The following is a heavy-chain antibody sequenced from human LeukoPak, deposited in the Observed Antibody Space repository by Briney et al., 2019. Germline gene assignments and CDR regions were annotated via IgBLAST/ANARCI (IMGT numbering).Heavy chain of an antibody. CDR1: VGSIISYY. V-gene: IGHV4-4*09. CDR2: IYTSGST. Sequence: SETLSLTCTVSVGSIISYYWSWIRQPPGKGLEGMGYIYTSGSTNYNPSLKSRVTIPVHTSKNQFSLKLRSVTAAGTAVYYCARHPNPTEPGRGYFDYWGQGTLVTVSS. J-gene: IGHJ4*02. CDR3: ARHPNPTEPGRGYFDY. D-gene: IGHD3-10*01.